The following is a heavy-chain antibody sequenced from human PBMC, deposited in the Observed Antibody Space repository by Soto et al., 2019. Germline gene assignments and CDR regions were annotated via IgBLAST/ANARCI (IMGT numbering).Heavy chain of an antibody. CDR2: MHYTGFS. CDR3: ARGRGSVLRFFEWSRTYFDY. Sequence: SETLSLTCSFSGDSVTSHYLTWIRQSPEKGLEWIGYMHYTGFSHYNPSLKSRLTISVDRSKNQFTLQLTSVTVADTAVYYCARGRGSVLRFFEWSRTYFDYWGQGTLVTVSS. CDR1: GDSVTSHY. V-gene: IGHV4-59*02. D-gene: IGHD3-3*01. J-gene: IGHJ4*02.